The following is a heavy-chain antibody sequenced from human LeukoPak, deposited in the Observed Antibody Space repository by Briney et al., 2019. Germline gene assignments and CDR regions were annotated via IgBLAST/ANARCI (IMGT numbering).Heavy chain of an antibody. J-gene: IGHJ4*02. Sequence: GESLKISCKGSGYSFTSYWIGWVRPMPGKGLEWMGIIYPGDSDTRYSPSFQGQVTISADKSISTAYLQWSSLKASDTAMHYCARHPDSYSSSWYHSDYWGQGTLVTVSS. CDR1: GYSFTSYW. V-gene: IGHV5-51*01. D-gene: IGHD6-13*01. CDR2: IYPGDSDT. CDR3: ARHPDSYSSSWYHSDY.